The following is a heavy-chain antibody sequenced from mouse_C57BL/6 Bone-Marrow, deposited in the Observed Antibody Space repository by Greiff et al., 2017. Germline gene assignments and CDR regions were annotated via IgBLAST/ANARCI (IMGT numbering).Heavy chain of an antibody. J-gene: IGHJ1*03. CDR1: GFTFSSYA. CDR3: ARDRPPWYFDV. V-gene: IGHV5-4*01. CDR2: ISDGGSYT. Sequence: EVKVVESGGGLVKPGGSLKLSCAASGFTFSSYAMSWVRQTPEKRLEWVATISDGGSYTYYPDNVKGRFTISRDNAKNNLYLQMSHLKSEDTAMYYCARDRPPWYFDVWGTGTTVTVSS.